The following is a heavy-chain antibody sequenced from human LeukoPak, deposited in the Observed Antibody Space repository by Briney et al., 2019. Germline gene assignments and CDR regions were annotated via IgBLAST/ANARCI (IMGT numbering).Heavy chain of an antibody. D-gene: IGHD3/OR15-3a*01. CDR2: VSTSGNT. Sequence: SETLSLTCSVSGGSISGFHWSWIRQTAGKGLEWIGRVSTSGNTFYNPSLESRVTMSADTSGIHFSLNLTSVTAADTAVYYCARETAWPENTPMILFSYFDYWGRGILVTVSS. J-gene: IGHJ4*02. CDR3: ARETAWPENTPMILFSYFDY. CDR1: GGSISGFH. V-gene: IGHV4-4*07.